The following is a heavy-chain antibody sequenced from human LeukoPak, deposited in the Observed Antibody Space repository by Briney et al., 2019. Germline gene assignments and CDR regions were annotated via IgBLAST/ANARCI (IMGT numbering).Heavy chain of an antibody. CDR2: INSDGSST. CDR3: ARSASYCTNTSCSYYYYYYMDV. Sequence: PGRTLRLSCAASGFTFSSYWIHWVRQAPGKALVWVSRINSDGSSTSYADSVKGRFTISRDNAKNTLYLQMNSLRAEDTAVYYCARSASYCTNTSCSYYYYYYMDVWGKGTTVTVSS. CDR1: GFTFSSYW. V-gene: IGHV3-74*01. J-gene: IGHJ6*03. D-gene: IGHD2-2*01.